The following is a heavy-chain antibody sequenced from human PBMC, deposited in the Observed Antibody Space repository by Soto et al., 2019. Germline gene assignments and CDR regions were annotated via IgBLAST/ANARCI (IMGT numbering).Heavy chain of an antibody. CDR1: GGTFSSYA. J-gene: IGHJ3*02. D-gene: IGHD2-2*01. CDR3: ARRDVVVPAHLFDI. V-gene: IGHV1-69*06. Sequence: QVQLVQSGAEVKKPGSSVKVSCKASGGTFSSYAISWVRQAPGQGLEWMGGIIPIFGTANYAQKFQGRVTITADKYTSTAYMELSSLRSEDTAVYYCARRDVVVPAHLFDIWGQGTMVTVSS. CDR2: IIPIFGTA.